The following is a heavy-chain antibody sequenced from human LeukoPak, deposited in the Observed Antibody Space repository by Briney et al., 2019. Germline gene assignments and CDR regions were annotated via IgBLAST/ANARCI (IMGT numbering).Heavy chain of an antibody. J-gene: IGHJ4*02. V-gene: IGHV5-51*01. CDR3: ARRNYYDSSGYYVFDY. Sequence: GGSLRLSCAASGYTFTSYWIGWVRQMPGKGLEWMGIIYPGDSDTRYSPSFQGQVTISADKSISTAYVQWSSLKASDTAMYYCARRNYYDSSGYYVFDYWGQGTVVTVSS. CDR2: IYPGDSDT. D-gene: IGHD3-22*01. CDR1: GYTFTSYW.